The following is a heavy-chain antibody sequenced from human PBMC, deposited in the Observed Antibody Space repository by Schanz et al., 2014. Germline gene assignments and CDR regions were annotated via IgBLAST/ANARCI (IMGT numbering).Heavy chain of an antibody. J-gene: IGHJ4*02. CDR3: TTHGLGYYFDY. D-gene: IGHD3-10*01. Sequence: DVQLVESGGGLVKPGGSLRLSCAASGFNFDTAWMAWVRQAPGKGLEWVGRIKSESFGVATDYAAPVKGRFTISRDDSKNMVYLQMNSLKTEDTAVYFCTTHGLGYYFDYWGQGTLVPVSS. CDR2: IKSESFGVAT. CDR1: GFNFDTAW. V-gene: IGHV3-15*01.